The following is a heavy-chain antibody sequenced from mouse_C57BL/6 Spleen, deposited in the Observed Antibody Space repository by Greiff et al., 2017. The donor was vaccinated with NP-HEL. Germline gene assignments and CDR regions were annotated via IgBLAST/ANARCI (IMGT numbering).Heavy chain of an antibody. CDR1: GYSITSGYY. CDR3: ARGTVVGNFDV. J-gene: IGHJ1*03. Sequence: ESGPGLVKPSQSLSLTCSVTGYSITSGYYWNWIRQFPGNKLEWMGYISYDGSNNYHPSLKNRISITRDTSKNQFFLKLNSVTTEDTATYYCARGTVVGNFDVWGTGTTVTVSS. CDR2: ISYDGSN. D-gene: IGHD1-1*01. V-gene: IGHV3-6*01.